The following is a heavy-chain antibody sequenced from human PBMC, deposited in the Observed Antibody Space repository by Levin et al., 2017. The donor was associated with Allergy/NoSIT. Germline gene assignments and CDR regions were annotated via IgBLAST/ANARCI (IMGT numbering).Heavy chain of an antibody. V-gene: IGHV3-11*01. CDR2: ISSSGSTI. CDR1: GFTFSDYY. Sequence: LSLTCAASGFTFSDYYMSWIRQAPGKGLEWVSYISSSGSTIYYADSVKGRFTISRDNAKNSLYLQMNSLRAEDTAVYYCARDGPSGVLEWLSRAPFDYWGQGTLVTVSS. D-gene: IGHD3-3*01. CDR3: ARDGPSGVLEWLSRAPFDY. J-gene: IGHJ4*02.